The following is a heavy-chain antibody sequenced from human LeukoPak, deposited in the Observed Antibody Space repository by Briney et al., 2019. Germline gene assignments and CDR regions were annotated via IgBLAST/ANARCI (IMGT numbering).Heavy chain of an antibody. CDR2: IYSDGNT. D-gene: IGHD4-17*01. Sequence: PGGSLRLSCAASGFTVNTNYLNWVRQAPGKGLEWVSVIYSDGNTYYADSVKGRFTISRDNSKNTLYLQMYSLRAEDTAVYYCANEIRPNDYWGQGTLVTVSS. CDR1: GFTVNTNY. V-gene: IGHV3-53*01. J-gene: IGHJ4*02. CDR3: ANEIRPNDY.